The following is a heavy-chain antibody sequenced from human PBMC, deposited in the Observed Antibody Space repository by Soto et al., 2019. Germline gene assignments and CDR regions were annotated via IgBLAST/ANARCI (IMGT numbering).Heavy chain of an antibody. J-gene: IGHJ4*02. Sequence: GGSLRLSCAASGFTFSSSWMHWVRQAPGKGLVWVSRIKSDGSITNYADSVRGRFTISRDNAKNTLYLQMNSLRAEDTAVYYCAKLFCGGSGCYYAFDYWGQGTLVTVSS. D-gene: IGHD2-15*01. CDR3: AKLFCGGSGCYYAFDY. CDR2: IKSDGSIT. CDR1: GFTFSSSW. V-gene: IGHV3-74*01.